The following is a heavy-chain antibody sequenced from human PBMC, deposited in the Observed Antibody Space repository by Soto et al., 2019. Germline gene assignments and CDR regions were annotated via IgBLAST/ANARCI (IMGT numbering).Heavy chain of an antibody. CDR2: ISGGGGST. CDR3: ASAIYDESGGVDY. CDR1: AFTFSNYA. D-gene: IGHD1-26*01. J-gene: IGHJ4*02. V-gene: IGHV3-23*01. Sequence: EVQLLESGGDLVQPGGSLRLSCATSAFTFSNYAMSWVRQAPGKGLEWVSGISGGGGSTYYADSVKGRFTISRDNSKNTLYLQMNSLRAEDTAVYYCASAIYDESGGVDYWGQGTLVTVSS.